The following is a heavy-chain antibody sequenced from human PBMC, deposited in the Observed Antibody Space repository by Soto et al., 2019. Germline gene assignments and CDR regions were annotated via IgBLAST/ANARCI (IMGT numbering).Heavy chain of an antibody. V-gene: IGHV1-18*01. J-gene: IGHJ5*02. D-gene: IGHD6-6*01. CDR1: GYTFTSYG. Sequence: ASVKVSCKASGYTFTSYGNSWVRQAPGQGLEWMGWISAYNCNTNYAQKLQGRVTMTTDTSTSTAYMELRSLRSDDTAMYYCAREYSSSSGYWFDPWGQGTLVTVSS. CDR2: ISAYNCNT. CDR3: AREYSSSSGYWFDP.